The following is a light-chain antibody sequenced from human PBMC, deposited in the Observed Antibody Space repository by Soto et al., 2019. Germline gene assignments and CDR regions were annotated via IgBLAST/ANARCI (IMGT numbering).Light chain of an antibody. V-gene: IGLV3-9*01. CDR3: QVWDSTTASYV. J-gene: IGLJ1*01. CDR1: KIGSKI. Sequence: YELTQALSVSVALGQTARITCGGNKIGSKIVQWYQQRPGQAPVLVIYRDTIRPSGIPERLSGSNSGNTATLTISRAQAGDESDYYCQVWDSTTASYVFGTGTKVTVL. CDR2: RDT.